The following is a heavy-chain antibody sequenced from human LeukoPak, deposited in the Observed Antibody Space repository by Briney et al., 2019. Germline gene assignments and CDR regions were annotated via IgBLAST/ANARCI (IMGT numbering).Heavy chain of an antibody. D-gene: IGHD3-10*01. J-gene: IGHJ6*03. CDR1: GGSISSGSYY. V-gene: IGHV4-61*02. CDR3: ARDLTVYYGSGSYYYYYYMDV. Sequence: SQTLSLTCTVSGGSISSGSYYWSWIRQPAGKGLEWIGRIYTSGSTNYNPSLKRRVTISVDTSKNQFSLKLSSVTAADTAVYYCARDLTVYYGSGSYYYYYYMDVWGKGTTVTVSS. CDR2: IYTSGST.